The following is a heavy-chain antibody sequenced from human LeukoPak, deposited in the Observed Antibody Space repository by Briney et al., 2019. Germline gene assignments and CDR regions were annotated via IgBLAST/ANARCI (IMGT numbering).Heavy chain of an antibody. D-gene: IGHD3-10*01. CDR2: TSSDGSNK. V-gene: IGHV3-30*03. CDR1: GFTFSSYS. Sequence: GGSLRLSCAASGFTFSSYSMNWVRQAPGQGLEWVAVTSSDGSNKYYTDSVKGRFAISRDNSKNTLYLEMNSLRAEDTAVYYCARDLLGSADYWGQGTLVTVSS. J-gene: IGHJ4*02. CDR3: ARDLLGSADY.